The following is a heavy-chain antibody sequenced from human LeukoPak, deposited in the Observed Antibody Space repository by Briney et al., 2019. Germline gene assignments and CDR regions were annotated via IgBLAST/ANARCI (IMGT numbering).Heavy chain of an antibody. Sequence: ASVKVSFKASGYTFTVYYMHWVRQAPGQGLEWIGWINPNSGGTNYAQKFQGRVTMTRDTSISTAYMELSRLRSDDTAVYYCARGAVGATYFDYWGQGTLVTVSS. V-gene: IGHV1-2*02. CDR2: INPNSGGT. D-gene: IGHD1-26*01. CDR1: GYTFTVYY. J-gene: IGHJ4*02. CDR3: ARGAVGATYFDY.